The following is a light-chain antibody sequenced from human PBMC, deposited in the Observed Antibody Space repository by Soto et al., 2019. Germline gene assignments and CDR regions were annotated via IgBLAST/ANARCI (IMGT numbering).Light chain of an antibody. CDR1: SSDVGGYNY. Sequence: QSALTQPPSASGSPGQSVTISCTGTSSDVGGYNYVSWYQQHPGKAPNLMIYEVSKRPSGVPDRFSGSKSGNTASLTVSGLQAEDEADYYCSSYAGSNNPPYGCGTGTKRTVL. CDR3: SSYAGSNNPPYG. V-gene: IGLV2-8*01. CDR2: EVS. J-gene: IGLJ1*01.